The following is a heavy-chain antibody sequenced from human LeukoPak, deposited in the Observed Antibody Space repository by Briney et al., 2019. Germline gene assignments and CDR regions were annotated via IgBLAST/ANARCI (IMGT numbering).Heavy chain of an antibody. CDR3: ARATGVGARWFDP. D-gene: IGHD1-26*01. Sequence: SETLSLTCAVYGGSFSGYYWSWIRQPPGKGLEWTGEINRSGNTNYNSSLKRRVTISVDTSKNQFSLRLSSVTAADTAVYYCARATGVGARWFDPWGQGTLVTVSS. CDR1: GGSFSGYY. CDR2: INRSGNT. J-gene: IGHJ5*02. V-gene: IGHV4-34*01.